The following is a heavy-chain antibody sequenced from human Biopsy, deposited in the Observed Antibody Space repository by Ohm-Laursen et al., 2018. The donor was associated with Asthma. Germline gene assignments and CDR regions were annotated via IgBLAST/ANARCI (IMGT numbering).Heavy chain of an antibody. Sequence: SSVKVSCKPSGGTFNNYAINWVRQAPGQGLEWMGGIIPIFGTTNYAQKFKGRVTITADESSNTAYMELSSLRSEDTAVYYCASETGHSYGSGSEYYFDYWGLGTLVTVSS. CDR2: IIPIFGTT. D-gene: IGHD3-10*01. CDR1: GGTFNNYA. V-gene: IGHV1-69*01. J-gene: IGHJ4*02. CDR3: ASETGHSYGSGSEYYFDY.